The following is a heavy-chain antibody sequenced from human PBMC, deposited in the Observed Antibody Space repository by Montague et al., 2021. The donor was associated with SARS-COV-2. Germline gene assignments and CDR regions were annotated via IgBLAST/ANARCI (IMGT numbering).Heavy chain of an antibody. CDR3: ARLGTWYYYTLDY. Sequence: SETLSLTCTVSGGSISSSSYYWGWIRQPPGKGLEWIGSIYYSGSTYYNPSLKSRVTISVDTSKNQFSLKLSSVTAADTAVYYCARLGTWYYYTLDYWGQGTMVTVSS. D-gene: IGHD3-3*01. CDR2: IYYSGST. J-gene: IGHJ4*02. V-gene: IGHV4-39*01. CDR1: GGSISSSSYY.